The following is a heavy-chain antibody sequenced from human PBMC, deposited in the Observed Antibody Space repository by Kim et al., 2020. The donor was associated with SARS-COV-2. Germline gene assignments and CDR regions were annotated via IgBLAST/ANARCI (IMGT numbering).Heavy chain of an antibody. J-gene: IGHJ3*02. CDR2: GTT. Sequence: GTTYYNPSLKSRVTISIDTSKNQFSLKLSSVTAADTAVYYCARGGHAFDIWGQGTMVTVSS. V-gene: IGHV4-30-2*04. CDR3: ARGGHAFDI.